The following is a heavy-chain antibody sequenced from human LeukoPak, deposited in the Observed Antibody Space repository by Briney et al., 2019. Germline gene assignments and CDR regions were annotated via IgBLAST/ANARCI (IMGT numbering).Heavy chain of an antibody. CDR3: AKGTHYYDSSGYYSNYYYYMDV. CDR1: GFTFDDYA. V-gene: IGHV3-9*01. D-gene: IGHD3-22*01. Sequence: PGRSLRLSCAASGFTFDDYAMHWVRQAPGKGLEWVSGISWNSGSIGYADSVKGRFTISRDNAKNSLYLQMNSLRAEDTALYYCAKGTHYYDSSGYYSNYYYYMDVWGKGTTVTVSS. CDR2: ISWNSGSI. J-gene: IGHJ6*03.